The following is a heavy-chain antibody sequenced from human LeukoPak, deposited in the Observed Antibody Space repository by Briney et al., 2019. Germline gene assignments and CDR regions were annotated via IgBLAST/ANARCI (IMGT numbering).Heavy chain of an antibody. CDR1: GGSISSYY. J-gene: IGHJ3*02. V-gene: IGHV4-4*07. CDR3: ARTGIAAAFGAFDI. Sequence: SETLSLTCTVSGGSISSYYWSWIRQPAGKGLEWIGSIYYSGSTYYNPSLKSRVTISVDTSKNQFSLKLSSVTAADTAVYYCARTGIAAAFGAFDIWGQGTMVTVSS. CDR2: IYYSGST. D-gene: IGHD6-13*01.